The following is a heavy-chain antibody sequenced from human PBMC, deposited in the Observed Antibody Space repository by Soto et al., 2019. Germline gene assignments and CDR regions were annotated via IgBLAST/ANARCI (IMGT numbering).Heavy chain of an antibody. CDR3: ARDPRDYPAPYNWFDP. V-gene: IGHV3-48*02. Sequence: SLRLSCAASGFTFSSYSMNWVRQAPGKGLEWVSYISSSSSTIYYADSVKGRFTISRDNAKNSLYLQMNSLRDEDTAVYYCARDPRDYPAPYNWFDPRGQGTLVTVSS. CDR2: ISSSSSTI. J-gene: IGHJ5*02. CDR1: GFTFSSYS. D-gene: IGHD4-17*01.